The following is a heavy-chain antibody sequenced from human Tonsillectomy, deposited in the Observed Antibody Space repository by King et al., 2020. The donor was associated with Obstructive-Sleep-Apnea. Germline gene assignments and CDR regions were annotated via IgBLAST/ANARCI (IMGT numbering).Heavy chain of an antibody. CDR1: GGSISSYY. J-gene: IGHJ5*02. CDR3: ARGIAAANWFDP. D-gene: IGHD6-13*01. CDR2: IYYSGST. Sequence: VQLQESGPGLVKPSETLSLTCTVSGGSISSYYWSWIRQPPGKGLEWIGYIYYSGSTNYNPSLKSRVTLSVDTSKNQFSLQLGSVTAADTAVYYCARGIAAANWFDPWGQGTLVTVSS. V-gene: IGHV4-59*08.